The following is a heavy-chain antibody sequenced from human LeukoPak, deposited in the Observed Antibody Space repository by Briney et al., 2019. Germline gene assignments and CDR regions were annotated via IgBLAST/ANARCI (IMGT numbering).Heavy chain of an antibody. CDR2: ISAYNGNT. Sequence: ASVKVSCKASGYTFTSYGISWVRQAPGQGLEWMGWISAYNGNTNYAQKLQGRVTMTTDTSTSTAYMELRSLRSDDTAVYYCARERITGPTNADNYYYYYYMDVWGKGTTVTVSS. D-gene: IGHD1-7*01. V-gene: IGHV1-18*01. CDR3: ARERITGPTNADNYYYYYYMDV. J-gene: IGHJ6*03. CDR1: GYTFTSYG.